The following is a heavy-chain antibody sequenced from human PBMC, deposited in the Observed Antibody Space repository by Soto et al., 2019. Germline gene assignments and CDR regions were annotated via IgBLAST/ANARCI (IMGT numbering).Heavy chain of an antibody. V-gene: IGHV4-59*01. Sequence: PSETLSLTCTVSGGSISSYYWSWIRQPPGKGLEWIGYIYYSGSTNYNPSLKSRVTISVDTSKNQFSLKLSSVTAADTAVYYCAINWNYSAFDIWGQGTMVTVPS. CDR3: AINWNYSAFDI. J-gene: IGHJ3*02. CDR2: IYYSGST. D-gene: IGHD1-7*01. CDR1: GGSISSYY.